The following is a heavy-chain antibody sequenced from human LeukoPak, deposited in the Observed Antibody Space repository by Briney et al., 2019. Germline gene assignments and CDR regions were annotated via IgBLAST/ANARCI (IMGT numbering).Heavy chain of an antibody. Sequence: GESLKISCKGSGYSFTSYWIGWVRQMPGKGLEWMGIIYPGDSDTRYSLSFQGQVTISADKSISTAYLQWSSLKASDTAMYYCARHTVTTPRYFDYWGQGALVTVSS. CDR2: IYPGDSDT. V-gene: IGHV5-51*01. D-gene: IGHD4-17*01. CDR3: ARHTVTTPRYFDY. J-gene: IGHJ4*02. CDR1: GYSFTSYW.